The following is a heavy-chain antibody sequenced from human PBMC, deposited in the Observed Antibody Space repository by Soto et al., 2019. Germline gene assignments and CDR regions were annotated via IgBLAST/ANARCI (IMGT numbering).Heavy chain of an antibody. Sequence: SETLSLTCTVSGGSISSGPYSWGWIRHPPGKGLEWIGYIYHSGSTYYNPSLKSRVTISVDRSKNQFSLKLSSVTAADTAVYYCARVPDRWGQGTLVTVSS. CDR3: ARVPDR. J-gene: IGHJ5*02. CDR1: GGSISSGPYS. V-gene: IGHV4-30-2*01. CDR2: IYHSGST. D-gene: IGHD2-2*01.